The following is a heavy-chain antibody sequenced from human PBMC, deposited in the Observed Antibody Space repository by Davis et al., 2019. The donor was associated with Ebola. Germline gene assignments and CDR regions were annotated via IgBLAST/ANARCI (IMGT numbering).Heavy chain of an antibody. CDR3: VTVCSGGSCYGGFDY. J-gene: IGHJ4*02. V-gene: IGHV3-64D*08. CDR2: ISSNGGST. CDR1: GFTFSSYA. D-gene: IGHD2-15*01. Sequence: PGGSLRLSCSASGFTFSSYAMHWVRQAPGKGLEYVSAISSNGGSTYYADSVKGRFTISRDNSKNTLYLQMSSLRAEDTAVYYCVTVCSGGSCYGGFDYWGQGTLVTVSS.